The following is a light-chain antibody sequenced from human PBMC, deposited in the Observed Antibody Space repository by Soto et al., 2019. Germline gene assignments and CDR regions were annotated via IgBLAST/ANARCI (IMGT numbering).Light chain of an antibody. CDR1: QSVSSY. CDR3: QQRSNWPPIT. V-gene: IGKV3-11*01. CDR2: DAS. J-gene: IGKJ5*01. Sequence: EIVTTQSPGTLSVSPGGRVTFSCRASQSVSSYLAWYQQKPGQAPRLLIYDASNRATGIPARFSGSGSGTDFTLTISSLEPEDFAVYYCQQRSNWPPITFGQGTRLEI.